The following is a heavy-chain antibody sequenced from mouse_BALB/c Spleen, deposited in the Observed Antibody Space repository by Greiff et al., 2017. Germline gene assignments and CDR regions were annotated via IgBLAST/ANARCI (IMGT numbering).Heavy chain of an antibody. CDR2: IDPANGNT. CDR1: GFNIKDTY. Sequence: VQLQQSGAELVKPGASVKLSCTASGFNIKDTYMHWVKQRPEQGLEWIGRIDPANGNTKYDPKFQGKATITADTSSNTAYLQLSSLTSEDTAVYYCAPYGSSLYYAMVYWGQGTSVTVSS. D-gene: IGHD1-1*01. J-gene: IGHJ4*01. V-gene: IGHV14-3*02. CDR3: APYGSSLYYAMVY.